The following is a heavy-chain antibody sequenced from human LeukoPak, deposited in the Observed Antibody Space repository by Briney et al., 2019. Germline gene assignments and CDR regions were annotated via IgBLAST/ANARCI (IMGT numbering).Heavy chain of an antibody. CDR1: GFTFSSFW. CDR3: ARGGSGCFDI. CDR2: VHKDGIST. D-gene: IGHD1-26*01. Sequence: GGSLRLSCAASGFTFSSFWMHWVRQAPGKGLVWVSHVHKDGISTTYTDSVKGRSTISRDNAKNTVDLQMNSLRAEDTGVYYCARGGSGCFDIWGQGTMVTVSS. V-gene: IGHV3-74*03. J-gene: IGHJ3*02.